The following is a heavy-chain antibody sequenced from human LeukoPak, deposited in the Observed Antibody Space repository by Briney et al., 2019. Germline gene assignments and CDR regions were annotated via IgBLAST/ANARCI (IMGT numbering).Heavy chain of an antibody. J-gene: IGHJ6*02. Sequence: GGSLRLFCAASGFPFSSYSMNWVRPAPGKGLEWVSSIISSSSYIYYSDSVKGRFTISRDNAKNSLYLQMNSLRAEDTAVYYCARVLFREDSGYCSGGSCYSGYYYYYGMDVWGQGTTVTVSS. CDR2: IISSSSYI. D-gene: IGHD2-15*01. V-gene: IGHV3-21*01. CDR3: ARVLFREDSGYCSGGSCYSGYYYYYGMDV. CDR1: GFPFSSYS.